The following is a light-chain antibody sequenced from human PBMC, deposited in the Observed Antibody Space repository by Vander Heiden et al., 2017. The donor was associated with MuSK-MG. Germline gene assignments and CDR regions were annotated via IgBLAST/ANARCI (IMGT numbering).Light chain of an antibody. CDR1: QSISSW. CDR3: QQYNSYPLS. V-gene: IGKV1-5*01. Sequence: DIHITPSPSTLASSVGDRVTITCRASQSISSWLAWYQQKPGKAPKLLIYDASSLESGVPSRFSGSGSGTEFTLTISSLQPDDFATYFCQQYNSYPLSFRGGTKVEIK. CDR2: DAS. J-gene: IGKJ4*01.